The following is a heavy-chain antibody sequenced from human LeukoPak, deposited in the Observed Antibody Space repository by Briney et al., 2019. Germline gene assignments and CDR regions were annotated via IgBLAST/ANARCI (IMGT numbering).Heavy chain of an antibody. CDR1: GFIFSKYG. CDR2: IRHDGNEE. D-gene: IGHD2/OR15-2a*01. CDR3: ARWGIIGHDAFDI. J-gene: IGHJ3*02. V-gene: IGHV3-33*01. Sequence: PGGSLRLSCAASGFIFSKYGMHWVCQAPGRGLEWLALIRHDGNEEWYVDSVRGRFTISRDNSKNTVFLQMNSLRADDTAVYYCARWGIIGHDAFDIWGQGTMVTVSS.